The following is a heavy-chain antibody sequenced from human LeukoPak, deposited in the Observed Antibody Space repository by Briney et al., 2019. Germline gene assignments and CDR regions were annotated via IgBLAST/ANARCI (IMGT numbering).Heavy chain of an antibody. J-gene: IGHJ4*02. CDR3: ACDYGGNSGVDY. CDR1: GFTFSSYG. V-gene: IGHV3-33*08. Sequence: PGGSLRLSCAASGFTFSSYGMNWVRQAPGKGLEWVAFIWYDGSDKYYADSVKGRFTISRDNSKNTLYLQMNSLRAEDTAVYYCACDYGGNSGVDYWGQGTLVTVSS. CDR2: IWYDGSDK. D-gene: IGHD4-23*01.